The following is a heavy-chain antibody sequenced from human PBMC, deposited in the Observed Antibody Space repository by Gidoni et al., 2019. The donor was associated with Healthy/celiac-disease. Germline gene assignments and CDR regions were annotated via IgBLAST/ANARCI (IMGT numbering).Heavy chain of an antibody. CDR2: MRSKAYGGTT. V-gene: IGHV3-49*04. CDR3: TAKPYYYYGMDV. J-gene: IGHJ6*02. CDR1: GFTFGDYA. Sequence: EVQLVESGGGLVQPGRSLRLSCTASGFTFGDYAMRWVRQAPGKGLEWGGFMRSKAYGGTTEYAASVKGRVTISRDDSKSIAYLQMNSLKTEDTAVYYCTAKPYYYYGMDVWGQGTTVTVSS.